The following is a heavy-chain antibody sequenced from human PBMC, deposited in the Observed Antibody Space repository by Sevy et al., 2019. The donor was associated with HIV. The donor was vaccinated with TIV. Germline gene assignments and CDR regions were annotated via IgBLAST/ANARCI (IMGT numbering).Heavy chain of an antibody. D-gene: IGHD3-22*01. Sequence: SETLSLTCTVSGGSISSGSYFWSWIRQPAGKGLEWIGRISTSGSTNYNPSLKSRVTMSVDTSKIQFSLKMNSVTAADTAMYFCARERMLITMIVVADFWGRGTLVTVSS. J-gene: IGHJ4*02. CDR2: ISTSGST. V-gene: IGHV4-61*02. CDR1: GGSISSGSYF. CDR3: ARERMLITMIVVADF.